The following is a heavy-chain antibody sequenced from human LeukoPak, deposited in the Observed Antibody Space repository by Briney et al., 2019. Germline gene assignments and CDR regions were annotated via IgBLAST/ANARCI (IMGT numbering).Heavy chain of an antibody. J-gene: IGHJ4*02. Sequence: SETLSFTCTVSGGSISSYYWSWIRQPAGKGLEWIGRIYTSGSTNYNPSLKSRVTMSVDTSKNQFSLKLSSVTAADTAVYYCARVQLTTVTGYFDYWGQGTLVTVSS. D-gene: IGHD4-17*01. CDR1: GGSISSYY. CDR3: ARVQLTTVTGYFDY. V-gene: IGHV4-4*07. CDR2: IYTSGST.